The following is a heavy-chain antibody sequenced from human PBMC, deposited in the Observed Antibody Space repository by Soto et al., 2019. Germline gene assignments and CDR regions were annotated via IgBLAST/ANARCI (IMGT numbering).Heavy chain of an antibody. J-gene: IGHJ4*02. Sequence: ASVKVSCKASGYIFNRYGITWVRQAPGQGLEWIGWISVYNGNTNYAQKLQGRVTMTTDTSTSTAYMELRSLRSDDTAVYYCARVDSKYCGGDCYSGYWGQGTRVTVSS. D-gene: IGHD2-21*01. CDR2: ISVYNGNT. V-gene: IGHV1-18*01. CDR3: ARVDSKYCGGDCYSGY. CDR1: GYIFNRYG.